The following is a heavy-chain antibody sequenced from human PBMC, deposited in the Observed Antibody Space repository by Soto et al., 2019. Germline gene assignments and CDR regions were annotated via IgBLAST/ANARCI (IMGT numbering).Heavy chain of an antibody. J-gene: IGHJ2*01. CDR3: ERAVAGTRWYFVV. Sequence: PSETLSLTCTVSGYSISNDSHWGWIRQPPGEGRSWIGTISHTGGTYYNPSLKRLVTISEHTLKSDLSRKLTSVTAADMDIYYCERAVAGTRWYFVVGSRGGRVTISS. D-gene: IGHD6-19*01. V-gene: IGHV4-38-2*02. CDR2: ISHTGGT. CDR1: GYSISNDSH.